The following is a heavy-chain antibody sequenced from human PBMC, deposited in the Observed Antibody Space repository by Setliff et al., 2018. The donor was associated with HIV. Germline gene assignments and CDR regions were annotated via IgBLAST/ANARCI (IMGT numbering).Heavy chain of an antibody. J-gene: IGHJ4*02. D-gene: IGHD3-22*01. CDR3: ARDYYDRSGYIFFPGLPDY. Sequence: ASVKAPARLLEAPSAAMHWVRQAPGQGLEWMGWINPNNGGTNYAQKFQGRVTMTRDTSISTAYMELSRLRSDDTAVYYCARDYYDRSGYIFFPGLPDYWGQGTLVTVSS. CDR2: INPNNGGT. CDR1: EAPSAA. V-gene: IGHV1-2*02.